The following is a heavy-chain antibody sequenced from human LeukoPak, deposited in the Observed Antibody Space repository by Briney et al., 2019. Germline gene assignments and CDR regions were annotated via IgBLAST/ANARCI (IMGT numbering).Heavy chain of an antibody. CDR3: ARGGPGYVYYGMDV. D-gene: IGHD3-10*02. CDR1: GGSLSNSY. J-gene: IGHJ6*02. Sequence: SETLSLTCTVSGGSLSNSYWSWIRQPPGKGLEWIGYVYYSGTTNYSPSLRSRVTISVDTSQNQFSLKLISVTAADTAVYFCARGGPGYVYYGMDVWGQGTTVTVSS. CDR2: VYYSGTT. V-gene: IGHV4-59*01.